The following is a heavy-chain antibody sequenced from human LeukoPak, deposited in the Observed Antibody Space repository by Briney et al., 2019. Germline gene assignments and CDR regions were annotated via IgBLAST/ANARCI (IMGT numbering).Heavy chain of an antibody. D-gene: IGHD3-22*01. J-gene: IGHJ3*02. CDR1: GFTFSSYA. CDR2: ISGSGGST. V-gene: IGHV3-23*01. Sequence: GGSLRLSCAASGFTFSSYAMSWVRQAPGKGLEWVSAISGSGGSTYYADSVKGRFTISRDNSKNTLYLQMNSLRAEDTAVYYCAKDLGYYDSSGYYSDAFDIWGPGTMVTVSS. CDR3: AKDLGYYDSSGYYSDAFDI.